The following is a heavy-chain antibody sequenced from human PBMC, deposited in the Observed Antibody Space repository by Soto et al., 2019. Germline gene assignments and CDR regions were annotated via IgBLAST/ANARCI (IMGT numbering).Heavy chain of an antibody. Sequence: PGESLKISCKGSGYSFTSYWIAWVRQMPGKGLEWMGIIYPGDSDTRYSPSFQGQVTISADKSISTAYLQWSSLKPSDTAMYYRARQYHIEDIVVVPAAFDYWGQGTLVTVSS. CDR1: GYSFTSYW. CDR3: ARQYHIEDIVVVPAAFDY. D-gene: IGHD2-2*01. V-gene: IGHV5-51*01. CDR2: IYPGDSDT. J-gene: IGHJ4*02.